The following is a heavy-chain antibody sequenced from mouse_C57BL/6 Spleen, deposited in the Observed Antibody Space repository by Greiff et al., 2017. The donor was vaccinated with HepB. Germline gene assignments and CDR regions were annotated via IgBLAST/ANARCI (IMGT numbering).Heavy chain of an antibody. D-gene: IGHD1-1*01. CDR2: ISSGGSYT. CDR3: ARQTFDYYGSSWGYFDY. CDR1: GFTFSSYG. J-gene: IGHJ2*01. Sequence: EVNVVESGGDLVKPGGSLKLSCAASGFTFSSYGMSWVRQTPDKRLEWVATISSGGSYTYYPDSVKGRFTISRDNAKNTLYLQMSSLKSEDTAMYYCARQTFDYYGSSWGYFDYWGQGTTLTVSS. V-gene: IGHV5-6*01.